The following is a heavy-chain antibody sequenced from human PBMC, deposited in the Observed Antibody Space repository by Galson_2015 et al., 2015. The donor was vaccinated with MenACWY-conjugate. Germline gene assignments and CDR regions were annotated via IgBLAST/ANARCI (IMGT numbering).Heavy chain of an antibody. CDR2: IKQDGSEK. J-gene: IGHJ6*02. CDR1: GFTFSSYW. D-gene: IGHD2-15*01. CDR3: ARDQLGYCSGGSCYYYGMDV. Sequence: SLRLSCAASGFTFSSYWMSWVRQAPGKGLEWVANIKQDGSEKYYVDSVKGRFTISRDNAKNSLYLQMNSLRAEDTAVYYCARDQLGYCSGGSCYYYGMDVWGQGTTVTVSS. V-gene: IGHV3-7*03.